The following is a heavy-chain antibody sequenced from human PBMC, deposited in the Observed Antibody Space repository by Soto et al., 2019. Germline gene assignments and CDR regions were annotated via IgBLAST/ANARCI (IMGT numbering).Heavy chain of an antibody. Sequence: GGSLRLSCAASGFTFSSYSMNWVRQAPGKGLEWVSSISSSSRYIYYADSVKGRFTISRDNAKNSLYLQMNSLRDEDTAVYYCARELVGIVATNTYYYYGMDVWGQGTTVTVSS. J-gene: IGHJ6*02. CDR3: ARELVGIVATNTYYYYGMDV. D-gene: IGHD5-12*01. CDR1: GFTFSSYS. CDR2: ISSSSRYI. V-gene: IGHV3-21*01.